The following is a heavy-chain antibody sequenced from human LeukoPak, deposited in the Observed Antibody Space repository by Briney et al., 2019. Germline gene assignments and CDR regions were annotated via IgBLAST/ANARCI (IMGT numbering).Heavy chain of an antibody. J-gene: IGHJ4*02. CDR1: GYTFTGYY. V-gene: IGHV1-18*04. Sequence: ASVKVSCKASGYTFTGYYMHWVRQAPGQGLEWMGWISAYNGNTNYAQKLQGRVTMTTDTSTSTAYMELRSLRSDDTAVYYCARVRYGSYFHEYYFDYWGQGTLVTVSS. CDR2: ISAYNGNT. D-gene: IGHD1-26*01. CDR3: ARVRYGSYFHEYYFDY.